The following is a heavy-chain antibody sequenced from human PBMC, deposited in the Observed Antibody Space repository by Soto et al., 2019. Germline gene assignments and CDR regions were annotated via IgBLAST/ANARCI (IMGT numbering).Heavy chain of an antibody. J-gene: IGHJ4*02. CDR2: VYYTGST. Sequence: PXETLSLTCSVSGGSISGSYWSWIRQSPGKGLEWLGYVYYTGSTNYSPSLRSRVSISADTSKNEFSLRLSSVTAADTAVYSCARSVAVPGAHIDYWGQGTQVTVSS. CDR1: GGSISGSY. CDR3: ARSVAVPGAHIDY. D-gene: IGHD6-19*01. V-gene: IGHV4-59*01.